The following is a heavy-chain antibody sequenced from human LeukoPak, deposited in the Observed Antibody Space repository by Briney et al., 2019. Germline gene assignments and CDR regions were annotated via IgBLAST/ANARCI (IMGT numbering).Heavy chain of an antibody. CDR3: ASQFEDDYGDSEGFGY. Sequence: ASVKVSCKASGGTFSSYAISWVRQAPGQGLEWMGRIIPILGIANYAQKFQGRVTITADKSTSTAYMELSSLRSEDTAVYYCASQFEDDYGDSEGFGYWGQGTLVTVSS. CDR2: IIPILGIA. D-gene: IGHD4-17*01. J-gene: IGHJ4*02. CDR1: GGTFSSYA. V-gene: IGHV1-69*04.